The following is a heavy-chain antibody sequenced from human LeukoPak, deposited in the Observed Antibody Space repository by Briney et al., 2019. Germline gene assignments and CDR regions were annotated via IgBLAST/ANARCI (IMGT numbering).Heavy chain of an antibody. CDR2: ISHDGSKA. CDR1: GFTFNTYA. Sequence: GGSLRLSCEASGFTFNTYAMHWVRQAPGKGQEWVASISHDGSKADYIDSEKGRFTISRDNSRNTLDLKMNTLTDDATGVYFCSRNDPDWGLGTGVCSYWGQGTLVIVSS. J-gene: IGHJ4*02. CDR3: SRNDPDWGLGTGVCSY. V-gene: IGHV3-30*04. D-gene: IGHD3-10*01.